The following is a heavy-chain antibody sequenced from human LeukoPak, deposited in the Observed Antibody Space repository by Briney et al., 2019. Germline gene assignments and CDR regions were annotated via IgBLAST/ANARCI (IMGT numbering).Heavy chain of an antibody. J-gene: IGHJ2*01. CDR2: IDPNSGDT. CDR3: ARFPLGTWGSYLDL. D-gene: IGHD7-27*01. CDR1: GYIFTNYY. Sequence: ASVKVSCKASGYIFTNYYIYWLRKAPGQGLDCLGWIDPNSGDTKSAHKFQGRVTMTGDTSINTAYLELSSLTFDDTAVYHCARFPLGTWGSYLDLWGRGTLVTVSS. V-gene: IGHV1-2*02.